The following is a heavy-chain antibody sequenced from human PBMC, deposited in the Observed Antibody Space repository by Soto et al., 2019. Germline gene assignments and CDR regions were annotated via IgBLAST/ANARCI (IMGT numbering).Heavy chain of an antibody. CDR2: ISYDGSNK. J-gene: IGHJ4*02. CDR3: AKEGSPVAGSRKTFDY. V-gene: IGHV3-30*18. D-gene: IGHD6-19*01. CDR1: GFTFSSYG. Sequence: QVQLVESGGGVVQPGRSLRLSCAASGFTFSSYGMHWVRQAPGKGLGWGAVISYDGSNKYYADSVKGRFTISRDNSKNTLYLQMNSLRAEDTAVYYCAKEGSPVAGSRKTFDYWGQGTLVTVSS.